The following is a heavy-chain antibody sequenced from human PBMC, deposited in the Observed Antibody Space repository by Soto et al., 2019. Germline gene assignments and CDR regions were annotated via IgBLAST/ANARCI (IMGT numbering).Heavy chain of an antibody. J-gene: IGHJ4*02. V-gene: IGHV1-46*01. CDR3: ALSIAVAGSVDY. Sequence: ASVKVSCKASGYTFTSYYMHWVRQAPGQGLEWMGIINPSGGSTSYAQKFQGRVTMTRDTSTSTAYMELRSLRSDDTAVYYCALSIAVAGSVDYWGQGTLVTVSS. CDR1: GYTFTSYY. D-gene: IGHD6-19*01. CDR2: INPSGGST.